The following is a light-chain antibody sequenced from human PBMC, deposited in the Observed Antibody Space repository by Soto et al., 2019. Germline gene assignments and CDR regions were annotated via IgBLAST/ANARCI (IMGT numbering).Light chain of an antibody. J-gene: IGKJ4*01. CDR1: QSIGTW. Sequence: DNQMTQSPSTLSASVGDRVTITCRASQSIGTWLAWYQQKPGKAPKLLIYKASNLEGGVPSRFSGSGSGTEFAITIDSLQPDDFATYYCQQYNTYPLTFGGGTTVDIK. CDR3: QQYNTYPLT. V-gene: IGKV1-5*03. CDR2: KAS.